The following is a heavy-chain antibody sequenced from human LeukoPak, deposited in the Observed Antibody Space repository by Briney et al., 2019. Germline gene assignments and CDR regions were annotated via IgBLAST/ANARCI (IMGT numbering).Heavy chain of an antibody. J-gene: IGHJ4*02. CDR1: GGTFSSYA. CDR3: ASSTTVTTSFLDY. V-gene: IGHV1-69*05. CDR2: IIPIFGTA. Sequence: SVTVSCKASGGTFSSYAISWVRQAPGQGLEWKGGIIPIFGTANYAQKFQGRVTITTDESTSTAYTELSSLRSEDTAVYYCASSTTVTTSFLDYWGQGTLVTVSS. D-gene: IGHD4-11*01.